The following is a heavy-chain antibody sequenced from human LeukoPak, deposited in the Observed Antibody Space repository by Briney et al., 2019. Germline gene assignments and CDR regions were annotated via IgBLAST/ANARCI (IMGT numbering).Heavy chain of an antibody. J-gene: IGHJ3*02. V-gene: IGHV3-7*01. D-gene: IGHD6-13*01. Sequence: PGGSLRLSCAASGFTFSSYWMSWVRQAPGKGLECVANINQDGSKVYYVDSVKGRFTISRDKAKKSLCLQMNSLRAEDTAVYYCARPIYSSSWDAFNIWGQGTMVTVSS. CDR2: INQDGSKV. CDR1: GFTFSSYW. CDR3: ARPIYSSSWDAFNI.